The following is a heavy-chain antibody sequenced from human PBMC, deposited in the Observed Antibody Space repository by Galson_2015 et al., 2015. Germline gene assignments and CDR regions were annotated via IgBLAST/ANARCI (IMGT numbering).Heavy chain of an antibody. V-gene: IGHV3-23*01. Sequence: SLRLSCAGSGFTFSSYHMSWVPQAPGKGLEWVSAISSGGSGTYYADSVKGRFTISRDNSKNTLYLQLNSLRADDTAVYYCAKRITGTTRYFDYWGQGTLVTVSS. CDR2: ISSGGSGT. CDR1: GFTFSSYH. J-gene: IGHJ4*02. CDR3: AKRITGTTRYFDY. D-gene: IGHD1-7*01.